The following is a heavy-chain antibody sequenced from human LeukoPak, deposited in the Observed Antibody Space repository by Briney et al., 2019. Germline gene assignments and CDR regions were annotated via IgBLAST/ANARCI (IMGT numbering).Heavy chain of an antibody. D-gene: IGHD2-2*03. Sequence: GASVKVSCKASGYTFTSYDINWVRQATGQGLEWMGWMNPNSGNTGYAQKFQGRVTMTRNTSISTAYMELSSLRSEDTAVYYGTILAEWMSYYYMDVWGKGTTVTVSS. CDR1: GYTFTSYD. J-gene: IGHJ6*03. CDR3: TILAEWMSYYYMDV. CDR2: MNPNSGNT. V-gene: IGHV1-8*01.